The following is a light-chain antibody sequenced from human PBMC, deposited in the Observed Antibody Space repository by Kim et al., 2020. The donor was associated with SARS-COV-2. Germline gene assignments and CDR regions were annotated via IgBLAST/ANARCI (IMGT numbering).Light chain of an antibody. J-gene: IGKJ5*01. CDR3: QQYDDYPIT. CDR2: GAS. CDR1: HDITIW. Sequence: ALVGDRVTFTCRASHDITIWLSWFQQRPGKAPKPLILGASNLQSGVPSRFSGSGSGTYFTLTISSLQPEDSAIYYCQQYDDYPITFGQGTRLEIK. V-gene: IGKV1D-16*01.